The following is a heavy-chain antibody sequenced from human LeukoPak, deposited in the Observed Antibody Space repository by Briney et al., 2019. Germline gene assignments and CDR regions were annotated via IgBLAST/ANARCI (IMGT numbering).Heavy chain of an antibody. D-gene: IGHD3-3*02. Sequence: GGSLRLSCAASGFTFSNYAMSWVRQASGKGLEWVSVISNNGGSTHYADSVKGRFTNSRDNSKNMLYLQMNSLRAEDTAIYYCVLAEYWGQGTLVTVSS. J-gene: IGHJ4*02. CDR3: VLAEY. CDR1: GFTFSNYA. CDR2: ISNNGGST. V-gene: IGHV3-23*01.